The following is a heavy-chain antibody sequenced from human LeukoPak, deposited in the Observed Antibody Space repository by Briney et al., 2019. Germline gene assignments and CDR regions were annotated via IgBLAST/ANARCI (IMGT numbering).Heavy chain of an antibody. J-gene: IGHJ4*02. D-gene: IGHD5-24*01. Sequence: ASVKVSCKASGYTFTGYYMHWVRQAPGQGLEWMGIINPGGRSTSYAQKFQGRVTMTRDTSTSTVYMELSSLRSEDTAVYYCAREIGPIQLHLWGSAFDYWGQGTLVTVSS. CDR2: INPGGRST. CDR3: AREIGPIQLHLWGSAFDY. CDR1: GYTFTGYY. V-gene: IGHV1-46*01.